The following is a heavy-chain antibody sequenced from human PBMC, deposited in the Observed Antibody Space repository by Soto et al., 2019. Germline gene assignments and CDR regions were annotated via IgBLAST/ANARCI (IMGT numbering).Heavy chain of an antibody. CDR1: GGSVSSGSYY. D-gene: IGHD6-13*01. V-gene: IGHV4-61*01. J-gene: IGHJ4*02. Sequence: SETLSLTCTVSGGSVSSGSYYWSWIRQPPGKGLEWIGYIYYSGSTNYNPSLKSRVTISVDTSKNQFSLKLSSVTAADTAVYYCARAGSIAAVVAYWGRGPLVTVSS. CDR2: IYYSGST. CDR3: ARAGSIAAVVAY.